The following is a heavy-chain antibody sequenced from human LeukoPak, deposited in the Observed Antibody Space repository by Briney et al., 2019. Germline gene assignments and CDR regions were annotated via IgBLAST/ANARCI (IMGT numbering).Heavy chain of an antibody. CDR2: IYYSGST. J-gene: IGHJ6*03. V-gene: IGHV4-59*01. CDR1: GGSISSYY. CDR3: ARSSVSSSWGFYYYYMDV. Sequence: SETLSLTCTVSGGSISSYYWSWIRQPPGKGLEWIGYIYYSGSTDYNPSLKSRVTISVDTSKNQFSLKLSSVTAADTAVYYCARSSVSSSWGFYYYYMDVWGKGTTVTVSS. D-gene: IGHD6-13*01.